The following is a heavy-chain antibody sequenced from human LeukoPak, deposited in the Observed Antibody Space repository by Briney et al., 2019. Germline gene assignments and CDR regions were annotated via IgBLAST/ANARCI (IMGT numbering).Heavy chain of an antibody. V-gene: IGHV4-4*02. CDR1: GGSISNTNW. CDR3: ARESKVQRITMVRGVSDTDYYYYGMDV. J-gene: IGHJ6*02. CDR2: VNLQGST. Sequence: SETLSLTCGVSGGSISNTNWWTWVRQPPGKGLEWIGEVNLQGSTNYNPSLKSRVAISVDKSENHISLKLTSVTAADTAVYYCARESKVQRITMVRGVSDTDYYYYGMDVWGQGTTVTVSS. D-gene: IGHD3-10*01.